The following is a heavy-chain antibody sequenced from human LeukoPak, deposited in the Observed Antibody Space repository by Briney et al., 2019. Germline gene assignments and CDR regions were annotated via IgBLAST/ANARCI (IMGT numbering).Heavy chain of an antibody. CDR3: AIMGSAYGNAFDV. J-gene: IGHJ3*01. V-gene: IGHV4-59*02. CDR1: GGSVNSHF. CDR2: YYYGGST. Sequence: PSETLSLTCAVSGGSVNSHFCSWVRHSPGKELEWIGYYYYGGSTLYNPSLSSRVTISVDASKNHFSLGLNSVTAADTGVYYCAIMGSAYGNAFDVWGQGTMVTVSP. D-gene: IGHD3-3*01.